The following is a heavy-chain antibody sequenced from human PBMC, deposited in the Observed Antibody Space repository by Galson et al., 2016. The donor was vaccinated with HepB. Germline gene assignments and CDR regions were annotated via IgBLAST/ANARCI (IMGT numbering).Heavy chain of an antibody. V-gene: IGHV5-51*01. Sequence: QSGAEVKKPGESLKISCKGSGYSFTNYWIGWVRQMPGKGLEWMGIIFPGDSDIRYSPSFQGQVTISADKSINTAYLQWTSLKASDTAMYYCARSSSHYYASEFDYWGQGTLVTVSS. CDR3: ARSSSHYYASEFDY. J-gene: IGHJ4*02. D-gene: IGHD3-10*01. CDR2: IFPGDSDI. CDR1: GYSFTNYW.